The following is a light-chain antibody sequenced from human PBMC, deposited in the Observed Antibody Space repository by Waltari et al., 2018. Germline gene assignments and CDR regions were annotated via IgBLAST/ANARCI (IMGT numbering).Light chain of an antibody. CDR2: TNN. Sequence: QSVLTQPPSASGTPGQGVTISCSGSSSNIGTNSVYWYQQLPGTAPKLLIFTNNQRPSGVPARFSGAKSGTSASRAISGLRSEDEADYYCATWDDSLSGVVFGGGTKLTVL. V-gene: IGLV1-47*01. CDR1: SSNIGTNS. CDR3: ATWDDSLSGVV. J-gene: IGLJ2*01.